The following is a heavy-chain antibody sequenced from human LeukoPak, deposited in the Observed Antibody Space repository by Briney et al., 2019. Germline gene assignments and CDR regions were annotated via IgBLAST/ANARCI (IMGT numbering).Heavy chain of an antibody. CDR2: TRNKGHNYTT. J-gene: IGHJ4*02. CDR3: VRDQGRPGDY. Sequence: GGSLRLSCAASGFTFSDHFLDWVRQAPGKGLEWVGRTRNKGHNYTTDYAASVKGRFPISRHGSKKFMYLQMNSLKTDDTSVYYCVRDQGRPGDYWGQGTLVTVSS. CDR1: GFTFSDHF. D-gene: IGHD2-2*01. V-gene: IGHV3-72*01.